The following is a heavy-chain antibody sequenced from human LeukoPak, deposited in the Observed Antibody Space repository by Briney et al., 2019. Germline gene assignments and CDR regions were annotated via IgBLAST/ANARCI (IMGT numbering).Heavy chain of an antibody. Sequence: PGGSLRLSCAASGFTVSSNYMSWVRQAPGKGLEWVSVIYIGGSTYYADSVKGRFTISRDISKNTLYLQMNSLRAEDTAMYYCARLGFVVPAVIFDYWGQGTPVTVSS. CDR2: IYIGGST. CDR1: GFTVSSNY. D-gene: IGHD2-2*02. V-gene: IGHV3-53*01. J-gene: IGHJ4*02. CDR3: ARLGFVVPAVIFDY.